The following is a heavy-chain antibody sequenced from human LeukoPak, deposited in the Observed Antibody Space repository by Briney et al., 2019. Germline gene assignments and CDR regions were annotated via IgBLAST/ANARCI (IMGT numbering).Heavy chain of an antibody. CDR2: LYFGGST. D-gene: IGHD5-12*01. V-gene: IGHV4-59*01. CDR1: GASISTYY. CDR3: ARAGGSWSFDY. J-gene: IGHJ4*02. Sequence: SETLSLTCTVSGASISTYYWSWIRQPPGKGLEWIGYLYFGGSTNYNPSLKSRVTISPDTSKNQFSLKLNSVTAADTAVYYCARAGGSWSFDYLGQGTLVTVSS.